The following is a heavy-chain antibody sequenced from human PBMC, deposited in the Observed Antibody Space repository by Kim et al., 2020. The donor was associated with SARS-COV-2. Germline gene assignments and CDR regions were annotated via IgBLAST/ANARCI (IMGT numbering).Heavy chain of an antibody. CDR3: ARAPYYDFCSGYPGRGYY. CDR1: GGSFSGYY. V-gene: IGHV4-34*01. CDR2: INHSGST. D-gene: IGHD3-3*01. Sequence: SETLSLTCAVYGGSFSGYYWSWIRQPPGKGLEWIGEINHSGSTNYNPSLKSRVTISVDTSKNQFSLKLSSVTAADTAVYYCARAPYYDFCSGYPGRGYY. J-gene: IGHJ4*01.